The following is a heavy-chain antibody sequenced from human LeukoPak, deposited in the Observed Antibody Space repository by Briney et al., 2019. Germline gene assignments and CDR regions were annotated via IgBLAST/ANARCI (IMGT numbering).Heavy chain of an antibody. J-gene: IGHJ5*02. CDR3: ARDSCSSTSCYNNWFDP. CDR2: FYTSGST. D-gene: IGHD2-2*02. V-gene: IGHV4-4*07. CDR1: GGSISNYY. Sequence: SETLSLTCTVSGGSISNYYWSWIRQPAGKGLEWIGRFYTSGSTNYNPSLKSRVTMSVDKSKNQFSLKLNSVTVADTAVYYCARDSCSSTSCYNNWFDPWGQGTLVTVSS.